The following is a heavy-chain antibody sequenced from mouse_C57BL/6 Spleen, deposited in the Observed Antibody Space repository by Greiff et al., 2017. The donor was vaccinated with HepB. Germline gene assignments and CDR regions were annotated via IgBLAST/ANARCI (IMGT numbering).Heavy chain of an antibody. CDR1: GYAFSSSW. J-gene: IGHJ2*01. CDR2: IYPGDGDT. V-gene: IGHV1-82*01. D-gene: IGHD1-1*01. CDR3: ARDKHYYGSSYLDY. Sequence: VKVVESGPELVKPGASVKISCKASGYAFSSSWMNWVKQRPGKGLEWIGRIYPGDGDTNYNGKFKGKATLTADKSSSTAYMQLSSLTSEDSAVYFCARDKHYYGSSYLDYWGQGTTLTVSS.